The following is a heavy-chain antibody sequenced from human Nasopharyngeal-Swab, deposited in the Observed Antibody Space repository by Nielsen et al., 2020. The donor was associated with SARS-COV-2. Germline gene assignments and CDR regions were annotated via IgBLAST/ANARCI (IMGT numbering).Heavy chain of an antibody. CDR1: GGSFSGYY. CDR2: IYTSGST. J-gene: IGHJ4*02. CDR3: ARWWTKGYYFDY. Sequence: SETLSLTCAVYGGSFSGYYWSWIRQPAGKGLEWIGRIYTSGSTNYNPSLKSRVTISVDTSKNQFSLKLSSVTAADTAVYYCARWWTKGYYFDYWGQGILVTVPS. V-gene: IGHV4-59*10. D-gene: IGHD2-15*01.